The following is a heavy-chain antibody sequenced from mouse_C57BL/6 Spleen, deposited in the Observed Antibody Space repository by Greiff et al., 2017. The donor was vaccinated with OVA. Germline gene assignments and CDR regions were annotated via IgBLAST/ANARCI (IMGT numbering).Heavy chain of an antibody. CDR2: IRYSGST. D-gene: IGHD2-3*01. V-gene: IGHV3-1*01. Sequence: DVKLQESGPGMVKPSQSLSLTCTVTGYSITSGYDWHWIRHFPGNKLEWMVYIRYSGSTNYNQSLYSRIYITYDTSKNHFFLKLNFVTTEDTATDDCAREGGDGYYGWFAYWGQGTLVTVSA. J-gene: IGHJ3*01. CDR1: GYSITSGYD. CDR3: AREGGDGYYGWFAY.